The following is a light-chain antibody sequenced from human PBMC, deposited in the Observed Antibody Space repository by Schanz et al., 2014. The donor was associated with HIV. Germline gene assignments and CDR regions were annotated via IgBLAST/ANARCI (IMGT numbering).Light chain of an antibody. CDR3: QQRSSWPPIMYT. CDR1: HSVSSNY. Sequence: EIVLTQSPGTLSLPPGQRATLSCRASHSVSSNYLAWYQQKPGQAPRLLIYGASNRATGIPDRFSGSGSGTDFTLTISSLEPEDFAIYYCQQRSSWPPIMYTFGQGTKLEV. CDR2: GAS. V-gene: IGKV3D-20*02. J-gene: IGKJ2*01.